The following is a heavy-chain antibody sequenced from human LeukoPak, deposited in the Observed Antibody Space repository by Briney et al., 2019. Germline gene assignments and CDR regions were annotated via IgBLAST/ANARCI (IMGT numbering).Heavy chain of an antibody. CDR3: ARRVLRYFDWLLPYYYMDV. D-gene: IGHD3-9*01. V-gene: IGHV4-4*02. J-gene: IGHJ6*03. CDR2: INHSGST. CDR1: GGSISRSNW. Sequence: SETLSLTCAVSGGSISRSNWWSWVRQPPGKGLEWIGEINHSGSTNYNPSLKSRVTISVDTSKNQFSLKLSSVTAADTAVYYCARRVLRYFDWLLPYYYMDVWGKGTTVTISS.